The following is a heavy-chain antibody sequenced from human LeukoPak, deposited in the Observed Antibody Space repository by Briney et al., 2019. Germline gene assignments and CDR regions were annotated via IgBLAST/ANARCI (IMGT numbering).Heavy chain of an antibody. J-gene: IGHJ4*02. CDR2: INPNSGGT. V-gene: IGHV1-2*02. CDR1: GYTFTGYY. D-gene: IGHD2-2*01. Sequence: GASVKVSCKASGYTFTGYYMHWVRQAPGQGLEWMGWINPNSGGTNYAQKFQGRVTMTRDTSISTAYMELSRLRSDDTAVYYCARGSSIVVVPAATFDYWGQGTLVTVSS. CDR3: ARGSSIVVVPAATFDY.